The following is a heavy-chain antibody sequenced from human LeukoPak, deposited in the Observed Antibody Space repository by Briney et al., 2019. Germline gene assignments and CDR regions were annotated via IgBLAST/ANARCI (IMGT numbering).Heavy chain of an antibody. J-gene: IGHJ4*02. CDR2: ISSSSSYI. D-gene: IGHD2-21*02. CDR1: GFSFSSFS. CDR3: ARDGRCGGDCYAS. Sequence: PGGSLRLSCAASGFSFSSFSMNWVRQAPGKGLEWVSIISSSSSYIYYADSVKGRFTISRDNAKNALYLQMNSLRVEDTAVYYCARDGRCGGDCYASWGQGTLVTVSS. V-gene: IGHV3-21*01.